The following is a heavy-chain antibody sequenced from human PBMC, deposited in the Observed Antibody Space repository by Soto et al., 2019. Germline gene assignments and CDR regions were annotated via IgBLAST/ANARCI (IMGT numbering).Heavy chain of an antibody. CDR2: VDASGNT. CDR3: ARDVGGSGVPHWFDP. Sequence: QVQLQESGPGLVKASETLSLSCTVSGHSISADYWSWIRQPAGKRLEWIGRVDASGNTNYNPSLKSRVTQSVDTSKNQFFLKVRSVTAADTAMYFCARDVGGSGVPHWFDPWGQGALVTVSS. V-gene: IGHV4-4*07. J-gene: IGHJ5*02. D-gene: IGHD1-26*01. CDR1: GHSISADY.